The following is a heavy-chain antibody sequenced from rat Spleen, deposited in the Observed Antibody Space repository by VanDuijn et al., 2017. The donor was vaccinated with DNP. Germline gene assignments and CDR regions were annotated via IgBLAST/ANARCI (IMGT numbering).Heavy chain of an antibody. J-gene: IGHJ2*01. Sequence: EVQLVESGGGLVQPGRSMKLSCTASGFTFYSFPMAWVRQAPTKGLEWVATIIPSGGDTFYRESVKGRFTISRDNAKSTLYLQMDSLRSEDTATYYCTTADRYNYFDYWGQGVMVTVSS. CDR1: GFTFYSFP. V-gene: IGHV5-46*01. CDR2: IIPSGGDT. D-gene: IGHD1-5*01. CDR3: TTADRYNYFDY.